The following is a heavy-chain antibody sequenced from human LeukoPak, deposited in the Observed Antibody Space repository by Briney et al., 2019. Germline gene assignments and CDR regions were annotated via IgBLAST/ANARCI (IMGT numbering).Heavy chain of an antibody. CDR2: IKQDGSEK. CDR1: GFTFSSYW. V-gene: IGHV3-7*01. D-gene: IGHD6-13*01. J-gene: IGHJ1*01. Sequence: QPGGSLRLSCAASGFTFSSYWMSWVRQAPGKGLEWVANIKQDGSEKYYVDSVKGRFTISRDNAKNSLYLQMNSLRAEDTAVYYCARDYIGDSSSWRGGYFQHWGQGTLVTVSS. CDR3: ARDYIGDSSSWRGGYFQH.